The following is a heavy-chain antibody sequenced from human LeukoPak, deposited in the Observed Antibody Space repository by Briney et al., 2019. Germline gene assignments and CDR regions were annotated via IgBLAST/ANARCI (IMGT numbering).Heavy chain of an antibody. D-gene: IGHD3/OR15-3a*01. Sequence: SETLSLTCTVSGVSISSSNSYWGWIRQPPGKGLEWIGSIYYSGNTYYNASLKSQVSISIDTSKNQFSLRLTSVTAADTAVYYCARQTGSGLFILPGGQGTLVTASS. J-gene: IGHJ4*02. V-gene: IGHV4-39*01. CDR3: ARQTGSGLFILP. CDR1: GVSISSSNSY. CDR2: IYYSGNT.